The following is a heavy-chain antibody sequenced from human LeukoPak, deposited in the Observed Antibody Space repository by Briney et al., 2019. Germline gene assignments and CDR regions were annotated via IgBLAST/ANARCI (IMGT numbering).Heavy chain of an antibody. D-gene: IGHD1-26*01. Sequence: GASVKVSCKASGGTFSSYAISWVRQAPGQGLEWMGGIIPIFGTANYAQKFQGRVTITADKSTSTAYMGLSSLRSEDTAVYYCARDGIKRREWELPTPTDAFDIWGQGTMATVSS. J-gene: IGHJ3*02. V-gene: IGHV1-69*06. CDR2: IIPIFGTA. CDR3: ARDGIKRREWELPTPTDAFDI. CDR1: GGTFSSYA.